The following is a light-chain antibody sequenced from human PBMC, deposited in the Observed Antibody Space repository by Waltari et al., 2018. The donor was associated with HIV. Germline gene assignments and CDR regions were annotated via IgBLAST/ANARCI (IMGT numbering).Light chain of an antibody. CDR1: QSISSW. CDR2: KAS. CDR3: QHYNSYPWT. Sequence: DIQMTQSPSTLSASVGDRVTITCRASQSISSWLAWYQQKPGKAPNLLIYKASSLESGVPSRFSGSGSGTEFTLTISSLQPDDFATYYCQHYNSYPWTFGQGTRLEMK. J-gene: IGKJ5*01. V-gene: IGKV1-5*03.